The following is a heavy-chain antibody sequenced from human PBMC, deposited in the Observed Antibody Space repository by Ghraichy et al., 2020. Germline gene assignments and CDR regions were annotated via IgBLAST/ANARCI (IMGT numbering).Heavy chain of an antibody. D-gene: IGHD1-26*01. J-gene: IGHJ3*02. V-gene: IGHV1-2*02. CDR3: ARVVVGLRWEPFDI. Sequence: ASVKVSCKASGYTFTGYYMHWVRQAPGQGLEWMGWINPNSGGTNYAQKFQGRVTMTRDTSISTAYMELSRLRSDDTAVYYCARVVVGLRWEPFDIWGQGTMVTVSS. CDR2: INPNSGGT. CDR1: GYTFTGYY.